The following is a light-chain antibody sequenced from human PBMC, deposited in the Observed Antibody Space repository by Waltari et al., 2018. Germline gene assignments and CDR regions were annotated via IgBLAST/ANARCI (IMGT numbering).Light chain of an antibody. CDR1: SGRMAPHH. J-gene: IGLJ3*02. Sequence: FMLTQPLSVSESPGKKVTISCTRSSGRMAPHHVPRYQHRPGSSPTAVIYEDNRIPPGVPDRFAGSIDSTSNSASLTISGLKTEDEADYYCQSYDNRNHWVFGGGTKLTVL. CDR2: EDN. CDR3: QSYDNRNHWV. V-gene: IGLV6-57*01.